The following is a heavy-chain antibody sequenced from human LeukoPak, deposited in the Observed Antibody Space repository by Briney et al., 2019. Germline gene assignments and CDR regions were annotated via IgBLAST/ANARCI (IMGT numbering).Heavy chain of an antibody. CDR3: ARQTYNYHFGY. CDR2: IYPGDSDT. Sequence: GESLKISCKGSEYSFTTYWIGWVRQMPGKGLEWMGVIYPGDSDTRYSPSFQGQVTISADKSINTACLQWSSLKASDTAIYYCARQTYNYHFGYWGQGTLVTVSS. J-gene: IGHJ4*02. D-gene: IGHD1-1*01. V-gene: IGHV5-51*01. CDR1: EYSFTTYW.